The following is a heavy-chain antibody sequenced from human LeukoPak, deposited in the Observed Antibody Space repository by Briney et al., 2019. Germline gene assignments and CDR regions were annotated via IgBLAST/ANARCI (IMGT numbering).Heavy chain of an antibody. CDR3: ARGPPRSWVGSGYSYYFDY. CDR2: INHSGST. D-gene: IGHD3-22*01. CDR1: GGSFSGYY. Sequence: PSETLSLTCAVYGGSFSGYYWSWIRQPPGKGLEWIGEINHSGSTNYNPSLKSRVTISVDTSKNQFSLKLSSVTAADTAVYYCARGPPRSWVGSGYSYYFDYWGQGTLVTVSS. V-gene: IGHV4-34*01. J-gene: IGHJ4*02.